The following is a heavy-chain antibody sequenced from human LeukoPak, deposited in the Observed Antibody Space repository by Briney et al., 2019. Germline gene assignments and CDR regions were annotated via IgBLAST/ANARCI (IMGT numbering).Heavy chain of an antibody. CDR3: TRDRSWSGYDY. J-gene: IGHJ4*02. D-gene: IGHD1-26*01. Sequence: GGSLRLSCGACGFTFRTYWMTWVRQAPGKGLEWVANIREDGSEIFYVDSVKGRFTISRDNAKNSMYLQMNSLRVEDSGLYYCTRDRSWSGYDYWGQGTLVTVSS. CDR1: GFTFRTYW. V-gene: IGHV3-7*03. CDR2: IREDGSEI.